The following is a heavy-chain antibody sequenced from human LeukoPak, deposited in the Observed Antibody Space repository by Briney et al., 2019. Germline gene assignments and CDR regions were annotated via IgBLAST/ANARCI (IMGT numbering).Heavy chain of an antibody. CDR2: MNPNSGNT. J-gene: IGHJ4*02. V-gene: IGHV1-8*01. CDR1: GYTFTAYD. Sequence: GASVKVSCKASGYTFTAYDVTWVRQAAGQGLEWMGWMNPNSGNTGFAPNFRGRVTLTSDTSINTAYMELSSLRSEDTAVYYCARGIRNRLYSDSWGQGILITVSS. D-gene: IGHD1-14*01. CDR3: ARGIRNRLYSDS.